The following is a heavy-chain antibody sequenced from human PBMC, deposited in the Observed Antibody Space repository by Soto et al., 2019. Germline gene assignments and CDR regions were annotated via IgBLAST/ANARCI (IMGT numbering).Heavy chain of an antibody. CDR3: AGRLKEDSGSSPYYSALNV. Sequence: VESLKISCQASGYTFNNYWIAWVRQMPGKGLEYVGIIYPGDSDTRYSPPLQGQVTISADTSISTAYLQWSSLKASDSVMYYCAGRLKEDSGSSPYYSALNVCDRGTRVAASS. CDR1: GYTFNNYW. V-gene: IGHV5-51*01. CDR2: IYPGDSDT. J-gene: IGHJ6*02. D-gene: IGHD6-25*01.